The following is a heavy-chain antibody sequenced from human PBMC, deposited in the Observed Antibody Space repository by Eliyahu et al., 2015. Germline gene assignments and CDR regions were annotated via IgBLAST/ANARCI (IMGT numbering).Heavy chain of an antibody. CDR1: GCSISSSSYX. CDR2: IYYSGCX. J-gene: IGHJ5*02. D-gene: IGHD3-9*01. Sequence: VSGCSISSSSYXWGXIRQPPXKGLEWIGSIYYSGCXYYNPSLKSRVTISVXTSXNQFSLKLSSVTAADTAVYYCAGDXFAEYNWFDPWGQGTLVTVSS. V-gene: IGHV4-39*02. CDR3: AGDXFAEYNWFDP.